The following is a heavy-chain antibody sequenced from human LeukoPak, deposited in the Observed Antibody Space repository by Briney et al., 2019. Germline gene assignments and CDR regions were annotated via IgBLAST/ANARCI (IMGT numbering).Heavy chain of an antibody. CDR1: AASISNYY. J-gene: IGHJ4*02. D-gene: IGHD3-22*01. CDR2: ISTSGST. Sequence: PSETLSLICAVSAASISNYYWSWIRQAPGKGLEWIGYISTSGSTNYNPSLKSRVSISLDTSKNRFSLNLNFVTAADTAVYYCASPRSGYRYTFDYWDQGALVTVSS. V-gene: IGHV4-4*09. CDR3: ASPRSGYRYTFDY.